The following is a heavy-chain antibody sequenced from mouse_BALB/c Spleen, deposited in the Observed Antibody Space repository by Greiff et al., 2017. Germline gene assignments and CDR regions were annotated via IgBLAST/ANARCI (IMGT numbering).Heavy chain of an antibody. CDR1: GYTFTDYA. D-gene: IGHD4-1*01. Sequence: LVESGAELVRPGVSVKISCKGSGYTFTDYAMHWVKQSHAKSLEWIGVISTYYGDASYNQKFKGKATMTVDKSSSTAYMELARLTSEDSAIYYCAANWDWYFDVWGAGTTVTVSS. V-gene: IGHV1S137*01. CDR3: AANWDWYFDV. J-gene: IGHJ1*01. CDR2: ISTYYGDA.